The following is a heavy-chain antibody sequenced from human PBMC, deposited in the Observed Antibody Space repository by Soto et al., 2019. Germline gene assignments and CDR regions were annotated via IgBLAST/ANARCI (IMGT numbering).Heavy chain of an antibody. Sequence: SETVSLTXTVSGGSISSSSYYWGWIRQPPGKGLEWIGSIYYSGSTYYNPSLKSRVTISVDTSKNQFSLKLSSVTAADAAVYYCARHVRVVITNWFDPWGQGTLVTVSS. CDR2: IYYSGST. V-gene: IGHV4-39*01. CDR3: ARHVRVVITNWFDP. CDR1: GGSISSSSYY. D-gene: IGHD3-3*01. J-gene: IGHJ5*02.